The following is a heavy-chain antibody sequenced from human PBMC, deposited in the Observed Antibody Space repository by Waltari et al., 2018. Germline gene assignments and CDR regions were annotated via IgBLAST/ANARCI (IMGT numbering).Heavy chain of an antibody. CDR2: MFHRGIT. J-gene: IGHJ4*02. V-gene: IGHV4-4*02. D-gene: IGHD3-22*01. CDR3: ARGVTMIGPAIDY. Sequence: VHLQESGPGLVQPSGPLSLTCAVSGVFITEVNWWSWVRQPPGKGLEGIGEMFHRGITKYNPSLKSRVTISVDASKNLFSLKLSSVTAADTAVYYCARGVTMIGPAIDYWGQGTLVTVSS. CDR1: GVFITEVNW.